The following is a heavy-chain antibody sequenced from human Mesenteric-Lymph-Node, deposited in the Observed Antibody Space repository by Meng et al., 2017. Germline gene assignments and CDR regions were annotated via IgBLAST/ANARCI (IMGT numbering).Heavy chain of an antibody. CDR3: ARGGLDGSGRTWFDP. J-gene: IGHJ5*02. V-gene: IGHV4-39*07. CDR1: GGSISSSSYY. Sequence: HLQLPDPGPGLVKPSGTLSLTCTFSGGSISSSSYYWGWIRQPPGKGLEWIGSIYYSGSTYYNPSLKSRVTISVDTSKNQFSLKLSSVTAADTAVYYCARGGLDGSGRTWFDPWGQGTLVTVSS. CDR2: IYYSGST. D-gene: IGHD3-10*01.